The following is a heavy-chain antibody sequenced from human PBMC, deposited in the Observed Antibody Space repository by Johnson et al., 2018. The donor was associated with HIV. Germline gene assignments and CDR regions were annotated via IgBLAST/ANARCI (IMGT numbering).Heavy chain of an antibody. V-gene: IGHV3-48*04. D-gene: IGHD3-9*01. CDR2: ISGSSGSTI. CDR1: GFTFSSYA. Sequence: VQLVESGGGLVQPWGSLRLSCAASGFTFSSYAMSWVRQAPGKGLEWVSTISGSSGSTIYYADSVKGRFTISRDNAKNSLYPQMSSLRAEDTAVYYCAREGVAVRYIDDAFDIWGQGTMVTVSS. CDR3: AREGVAVRYIDDAFDI. J-gene: IGHJ3*02.